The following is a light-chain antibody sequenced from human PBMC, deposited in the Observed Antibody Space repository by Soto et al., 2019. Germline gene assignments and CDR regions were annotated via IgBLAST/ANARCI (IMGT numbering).Light chain of an antibody. Sequence: QSALTQPRSVSGSPGQSVTISCTGTSSDLGGFDFVSWYQQHPVRAPKVIVHDVTKRPAGVPDRFSGSKSGNTASLTVSGLQAEDEGDYYCCSYAGSETFVFGGGTKVTVL. J-gene: IGLJ2*01. CDR1: SSDLGGFDF. CDR2: DVT. CDR3: CSYAGSETFV. V-gene: IGLV2-11*01.